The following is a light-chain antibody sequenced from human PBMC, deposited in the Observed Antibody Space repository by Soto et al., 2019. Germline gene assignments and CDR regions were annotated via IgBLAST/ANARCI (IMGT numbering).Light chain of an antibody. J-gene: IGKJ1*01. Sequence: DIQMTQSPSTLSASEGDRVTISCRASQSVSIWLAWYQQKPGSAPKLLIYKSSILESGVPSRFSGSGSGTEFTLNISSLQPDDFASYYCQQFNTPPWTFGQGTKVEIK. CDR1: QSVSIW. CDR3: QQFNTPPWT. V-gene: IGKV1-5*03. CDR2: KSS.